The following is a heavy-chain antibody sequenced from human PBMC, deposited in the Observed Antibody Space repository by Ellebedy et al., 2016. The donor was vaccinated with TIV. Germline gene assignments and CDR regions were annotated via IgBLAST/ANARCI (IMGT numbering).Heavy chain of an antibody. Sequence: GGSLRLXXAASGFSFSTYWMNWVRQAPGKGLEWVANIKQDGSEIYYVDSVKGRFTISRDNAKNSLYLQMNSLRAEDTAVYYCAAEAVGTAFDHWGQGTLVTVSS. CDR3: AAEAVGTAFDH. D-gene: IGHD4-23*01. V-gene: IGHV3-7*01. CDR1: GFSFSTYW. J-gene: IGHJ4*02. CDR2: IKQDGSEI.